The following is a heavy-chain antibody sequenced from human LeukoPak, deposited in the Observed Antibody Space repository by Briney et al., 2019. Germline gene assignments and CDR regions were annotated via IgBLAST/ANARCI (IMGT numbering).Heavy chain of an antibody. V-gene: IGHV4-61*09. CDR3: AREGYDSL. Sequence: SETLSLSCAVSGGSISSGNYYWSWIRQPAGSGLAWLGHIYASWRMNYNPSLKSLVTISVDTSENLFSMKLSSVTAAVTAMYYCAREGYDSLWGQGTLVNVSS. CDR2: IYASWRM. D-gene: IGHD3-3*01. CDR1: GGSISSGNYY. J-gene: IGHJ1*01.